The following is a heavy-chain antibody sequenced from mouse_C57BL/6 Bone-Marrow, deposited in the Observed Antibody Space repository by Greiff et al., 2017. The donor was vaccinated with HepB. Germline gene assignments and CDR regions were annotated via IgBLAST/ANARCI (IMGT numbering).Heavy chain of an antibody. CDR2: IYPGSGNT. CDR1: GYSFTSYY. CDR3: FVLLLDFDV. J-gene: IGHJ1*03. D-gene: IGHD1-1*01. Sequence: VKLVESGPELVKPGASVKISCKASGYSFTSYYIHWVKQRPGQGLEWIGWIYPGSGNTKYNEKFKGKATLTADTSSSTAYMQLSSLTSEDSAVYYCFVLLLDFDVWGTGTTVTVSS. V-gene: IGHV1-66*01.